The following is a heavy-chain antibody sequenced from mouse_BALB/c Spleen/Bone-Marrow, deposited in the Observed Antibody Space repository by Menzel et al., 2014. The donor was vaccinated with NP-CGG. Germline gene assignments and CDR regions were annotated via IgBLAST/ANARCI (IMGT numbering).Heavy chain of an antibody. V-gene: IGHV14-3*02. CDR1: GFNIKDTY. CDR2: IDPANGNT. J-gene: IGHJ4*01. D-gene: IGHD1-2*01. Sequence: DVKLQESGAELVKPGASVKLSCTASGFNIKDTYIHRVKQRPEQGLEWIGRIDPANGNTKYDPKFQGKATITADTSSNTAYLQLSSLTSEDTAVYYCAEITTAAYYVMDYWGQGTSVTVSS. CDR3: AEITTAAYYVMDY.